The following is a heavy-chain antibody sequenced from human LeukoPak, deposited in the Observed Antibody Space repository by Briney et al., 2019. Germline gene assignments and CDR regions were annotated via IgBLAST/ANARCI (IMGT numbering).Heavy chain of an antibody. CDR1: GGSISSHY. CDR2: IYYSGST. Sequence: SETLSLTCTVSGGSISSHYWSWIRQPPGKGLEWIGYIYYSGSTNCNPSLKSRVTISVDTSKNQFSLKLSSVTAADTAVYYCARSSIAAAGTDYWGQGTLVTVSS. V-gene: IGHV4-59*11. CDR3: ARSSIAAAGTDY. D-gene: IGHD6-13*01. J-gene: IGHJ4*02.